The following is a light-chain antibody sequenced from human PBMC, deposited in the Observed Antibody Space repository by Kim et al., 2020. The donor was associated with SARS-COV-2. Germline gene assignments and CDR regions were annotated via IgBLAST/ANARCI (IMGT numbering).Light chain of an antibody. Sequence: DIQMTQSPSSLSASLGDRVSISCRASQGINNYVVWFQQKPGKAPKSLIYAASSLQSGVPSKFSGSGSGTDFTLTISSLQPEDFATYDCQHYNSYPLALTFGGGTKVDIK. CDR1: QGINNY. CDR2: AAS. J-gene: IGKJ4*01. V-gene: IGKV1-16*02. CDR3: QHYNSYPLALT.